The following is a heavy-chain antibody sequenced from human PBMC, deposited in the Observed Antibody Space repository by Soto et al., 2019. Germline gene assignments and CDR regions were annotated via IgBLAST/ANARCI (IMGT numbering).Heavy chain of an antibody. CDR1: GLSFSDYG. D-gene: IGHD3-10*02. J-gene: IGHJ4*02. V-gene: IGHV3-30*02. CDR2: VWHDGSNK. Sequence: PVGSLRLSCAVSGLSFSDYGMHWVRQPPGKGLEWVATVWHDGSNKYYADSVRGRFNISRDNSKSTLYRQVNSRRVEDTAVYFCVYYIFGDSPFDYWGQGTQVTVPS. CDR3: VYYIFGDSPFDY.